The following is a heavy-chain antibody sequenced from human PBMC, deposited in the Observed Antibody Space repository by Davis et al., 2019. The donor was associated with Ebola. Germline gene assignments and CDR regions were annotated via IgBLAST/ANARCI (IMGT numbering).Heavy chain of an antibody. D-gene: IGHD3-10*01. J-gene: IGHJ4*02. V-gene: IGHV5-51*01. CDR3: ARGPRSYFRAGGDDY. Sequence: GESLKISCKGSGYSFTSYWIGWLRQMPGKGLEWMGIIYPGDSDTRYSPSFQGQVTISVDKSINTAYLQWSSLKASDTAMYYCARGPRSYFRAGGDDYWGQGTLVTVSS. CDR1: GYSFTSYW. CDR2: IYPGDSDT.